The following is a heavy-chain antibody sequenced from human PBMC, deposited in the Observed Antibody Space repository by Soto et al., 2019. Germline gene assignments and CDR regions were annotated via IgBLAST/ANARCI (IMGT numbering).Heavy chain of an antibody. J-gene: IGHJ3*02. Sequence: PSETLSLTCTVSGGSISSGDYYWSWIRQPPGKGLEWIGHIYYSGSTYYNPSLKSRVTISVDTSKNQFSLKLSSVTAADTAVYYCARGFRLYYYDSSGNDAFDIWGQGTMVTVS. CDR2: IYYSGST. V-gene: IGHV4-30-4*01. D-gene: IGHD3-22*01. CDR1: GGSISSGDYY. CDR3: ARGFRLYYYDSSGNDAFDI.